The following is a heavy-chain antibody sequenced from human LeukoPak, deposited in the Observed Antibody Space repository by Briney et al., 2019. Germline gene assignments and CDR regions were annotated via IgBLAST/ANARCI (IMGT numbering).Heavy chain of an antibody. CDR1: GFTFSTYW. D-gene: IGHD6-6*01. Sequence: SGGSLRLSCAASGFTFSTYWMSWVRQAPGKGLEWVANINQDASEKYYVDSVKGRFTISRDNAKNSLYLQMNSLRAEDTAVYYCARDAKVGSYYFDYWGQGTLVTVSS. CDR3: ARDAKVGSYYFDY. V-gene: IGHV3-7*01. J-gene: IGHJ4*02. CDR2: INQDASEK.